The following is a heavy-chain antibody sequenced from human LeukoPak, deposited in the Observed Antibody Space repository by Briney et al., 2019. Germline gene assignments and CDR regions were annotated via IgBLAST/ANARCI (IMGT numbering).Heavy chain of an antibody. Sequence: PSETLSLTCTVSGGSISSYYWSWIRQPPGKGLEWIGYINDSGSTNYTPSVKSRVTISVDTSKNKFSLKLSSVTAADTAVYYCARDGGYYDSSGYYTPSFDYWGQGTLVTVSS. D-gene: IGHD3-22*01. CDR1: GGSISSYY. J-gene: IGHJ4*02. CDR2: INDSGST. V-gene: IGHV4-59*01. CDR3: ARDGGYYDSSGYYTPSFDY.